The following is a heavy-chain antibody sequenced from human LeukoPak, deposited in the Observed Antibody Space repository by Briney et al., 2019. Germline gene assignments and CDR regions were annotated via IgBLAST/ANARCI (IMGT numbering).Heavy chain of an antibody. V-gene: IGHV3-48*01. D-gene: IGHD6-6*01. Sequence: GGSLRLSCAASGFTFSSYSMNWVRQAPGKGLEWVSYISSSSSTIYYADSVKGRFTISRDNAKNSLYLQMNSLRAEDTAVYYCARDSIHPSIAARAPSGSDAFDIWGQGTMVTVSS. CDR1: GFTFSSYS. J-gene: IGHJ3*02. CDR3: ARDSIHPSIAARAPSGSDAFDI. CDR2: ISSSSSTI.